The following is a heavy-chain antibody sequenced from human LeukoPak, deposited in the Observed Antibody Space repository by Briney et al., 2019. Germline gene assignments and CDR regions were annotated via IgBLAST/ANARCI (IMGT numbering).Heavy chain of an antibody. CDR3: AKALLYGEKSNFDY. V-gene: IGHV3-23*01. D-gene: IGHD4-17*01. Sequence: GGSLRLSCAASGFTFSIYAMSWVRQAPGKGLEWVSAISGSRGSTYYADSVKGRFTISRDNSKNTLYLQMNSLRAEDTAVYYCAKALLYGEKSNFDYWGQGTLVTVSS. CDR1: GFTFSIYA. J-gene: IGHJ4*02. CDR2: ISGSRGST.